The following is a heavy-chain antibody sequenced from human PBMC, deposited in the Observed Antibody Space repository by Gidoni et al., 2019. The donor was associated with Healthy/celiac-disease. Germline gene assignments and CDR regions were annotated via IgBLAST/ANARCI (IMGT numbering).Heavy chain of an antibody. CDR3: ARTSGFSGSWPLDY. D-gene: IGHD6-13*01. V-gene: IGHV1-18*01. J-gene: IGHJ4*02. CDR1: GYTFTSYD. CDR2: ISANNGNT. Sequence: QVQLVQSGAEVKKPGASMTVSCKASGYTFTSYDISWVRQAPGQGLEWMGWISANNGNTNYAQKLQGRITMTTDTSTSTAYMELRGLRSDDTAVYYCARTSGFSGSWPLDYWGQGNLVTVSS.